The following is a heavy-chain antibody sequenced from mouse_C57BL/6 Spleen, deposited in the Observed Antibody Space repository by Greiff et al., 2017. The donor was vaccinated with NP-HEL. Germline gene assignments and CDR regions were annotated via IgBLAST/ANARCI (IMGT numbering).Heavy chain of an antibody. CDR3: AKGGIYYYGSSPSFFAY. CDR1: GYTFTSYW. CDR2: IDPSDSYT. V-gene: IGHV1-59*01. D-gene: IGHD1-1*01. Sequence: VQLLQPGAELVRPGTSVKLSCKASGYTFTSYWMHWVKQRPGQGLEWIGVIDPSDSYTNYNQKFKGKATLTVDTPSSTAYMQLSSLTSEDSAVYYCAKGGIYYYGSSPSFFAYWGQGTLVTVSA. J-gene: IGHJ3*01.